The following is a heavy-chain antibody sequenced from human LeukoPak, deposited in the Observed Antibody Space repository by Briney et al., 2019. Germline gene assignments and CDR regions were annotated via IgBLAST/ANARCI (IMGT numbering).Heavy chain of an antibody. D-gene: IGHD5-12*01. J-gene: IGHJ4*02. CDR3: ARRGGYSGYDFNI. CDR2: INPNSGGT. CDR1: GYTFTGYY. V-gene: IGHV1-2*02. Sequence: RASVKVSCKASGYTFTGYYMHWVRQAPGKGLDWMGWINPNSGGTNYSQKFQGRGTMTRDTSISTAYMELSRLRSDDTAVYYCARRGGYSGYDFNIWGQGTLVSVSS.